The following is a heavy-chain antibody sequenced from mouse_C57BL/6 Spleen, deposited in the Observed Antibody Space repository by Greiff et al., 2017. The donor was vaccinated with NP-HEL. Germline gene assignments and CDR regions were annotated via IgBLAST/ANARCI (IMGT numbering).Heavy chain of an antibody. CDR1: GYTFTNYW. CDR3: ARKDYDDGDFDY. V-gene: IGHV1-63*01. J-gene: IGHJ2*01. CDR2: IYPGGGYT. D-gene: IGHD2-4*01. Sequence: VQLQQSGAELVRPGTSVKMSCKASGYTFTNYWIGWAKQRPGHGLEWIGDIYPGGGYTNYNEKYKGKATLTADKSSSTAYMQFSSLTAEDSAIYYCARKDYDDGDFDYWGQSTTLTVSS.